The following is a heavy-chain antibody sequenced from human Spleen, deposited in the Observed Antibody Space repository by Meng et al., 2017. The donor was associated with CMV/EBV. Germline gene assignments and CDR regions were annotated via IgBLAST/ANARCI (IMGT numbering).Heavy chain of an antibody. CDR1: GGSVSSGSYY. CDR3: ARAAGYCSSTSCYYFDY. J-gene: IGHJ4*02. V-gene: IGHV4-61*01. Sequence: SETLSLTCTVSGGSVSSGSYYWSWIRQPPGKGLEWIGYIYYSGSTNYNPSLKSRVTISLDTSKNQFSLKLSSVTAADTAVYFCARAAGYCSSTSCYYFDYWGQGTLVTVSS. CDR2: IYYSGST. D-gene: IGHD2-2*01.